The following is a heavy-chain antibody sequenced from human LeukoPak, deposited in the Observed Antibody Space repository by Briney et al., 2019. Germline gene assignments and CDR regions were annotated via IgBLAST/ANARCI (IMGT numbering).Heavy chain of an antibody. CDR1: GYTFTGYY. J-gene: IGHJ3*02. CDR3: ARVGIASLNAFDI. Sequence: ASVTVSCKASGYTFTGYYMHWVRQAPGQGLEWMGWINPNSGGTNYAQKFQGRVTMTRDTSISTAYMELSRLRSDDTAVYYCARVGIASLNAFDIWGQGTMVTVSS. V-gene: IGHV1-2*02. D-gene: IGHD6-13*01. CDR2: INPNSGGT.